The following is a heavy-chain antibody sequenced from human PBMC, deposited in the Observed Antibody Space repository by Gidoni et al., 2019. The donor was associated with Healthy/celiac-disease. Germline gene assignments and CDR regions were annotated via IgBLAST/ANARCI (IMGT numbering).Heavy chain of an antibody. J-gene: IGHJ3*02. CDR2: IYPSGST. CDR3: ARVVVPAAKEGAWGAFDI. Sequence: QLQLQESGSGLVKPSQTLSLTCAVSGGSLSRGGYSWSWIRQPPGKGLEWIGCIYPSGSTYYNPSLKSRVTISVDRSKNQFSLKLSSVTAADTAVYYCARVVVPAAKEGAWGAFDIWGQGTMVTVPS. D-gene: IGHD2-2*01. V-gene: IGHV4-30-2*01. CDR1: GGSLSRGGYS.